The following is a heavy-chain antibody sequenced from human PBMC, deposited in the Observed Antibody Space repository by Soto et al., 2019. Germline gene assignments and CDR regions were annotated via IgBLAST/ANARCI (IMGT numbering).Heavy chain of an antibody. V-gene: IGHV1-2*02. D-gene: IGHD1-26*01. Sequence: XSVKGSCTASGYTFTVYYRHWVRQAPGQGLEWMGWINPKSGGTMYPQKFQGRVTMTWDTSISTAYMALTRLRSDDTAVYYCARDMAKGGGCAGFDYCGRRTLVTVSS. CDR3: ARDMAKGGGCAGFDY. CDR2: INPKSGGT. J-gene: IGHJ4*02. CDR1: GYTFTVYY.